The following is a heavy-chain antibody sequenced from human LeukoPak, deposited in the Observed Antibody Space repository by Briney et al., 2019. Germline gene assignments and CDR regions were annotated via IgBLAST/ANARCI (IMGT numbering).Heavy chain of an antibody. CDR3: AKTPVTTKTRYFDY. D-gene: IGHD4-11*01. V-gene: IGHV3-23*01. CDR1: GFTFSTYG. Sequence: GGSLRLSCAASGFTFSTYGMNWVRQAPGKGLEWVSGISGSGLSTYYADSVKGRFTISRDNSKNTVYLQMNGLRAEDTAVYYCAKTPVTTKTRYFDYWGQETLVTVSS. CDR2: ISGSGLST. J-gene: IGHJ4*02.